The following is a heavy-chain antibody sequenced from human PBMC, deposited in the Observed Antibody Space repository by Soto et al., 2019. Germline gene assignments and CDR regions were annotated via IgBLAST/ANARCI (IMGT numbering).Heavy chain of an antibody. V-gene: IGHV4-31*03. CDR3: ARGDWAWYYFDY. CDR1: GGSISSGGYY. Sequence: QVQLQESGPGLVKHSQTLSLTCTVSGGSISSGGYYWSWIRQHPGKGQEWIGYIYYSGSTYYNPSLKGRVTISVDTSKNQFSLKLSSVTAADTAVYYCARGDWAWYYFDYWGQGTLVTVSS. D-gene: IGHD3-9*01. CDR2: IYYSGST. J-gene: IGHJ4*02.